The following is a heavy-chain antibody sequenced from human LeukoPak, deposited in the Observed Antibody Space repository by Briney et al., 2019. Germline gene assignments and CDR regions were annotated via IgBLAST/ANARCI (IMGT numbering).Heavy chain of an antibody. J-gene: IGHJ3*02. Sequence: PSETLSLTCTVSGGSINNYYWSWIRQPAGKGLEWTGRIYTRGSTNYNPSLKSRVTMSVDTSKNQFSLQLSSVTAADTAVYYCARGRYCSADICSGGDAFDIWGQGTMVSASS. D-gene: IGHD2-15*01. CDR3: ARGRYCSADICSGGDAFDI. V-gene: IGHV4-4*07. CDR2: IYTRGST. CDR1: GGSINNYY.